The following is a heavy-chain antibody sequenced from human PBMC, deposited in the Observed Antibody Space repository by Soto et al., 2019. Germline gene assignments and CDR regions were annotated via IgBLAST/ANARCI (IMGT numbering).Heavy chain of an antibody. J-gene: IGHJ6*02. Sequence: DVQLLESGGGLVRPGGSLRLSCAASGFTFTNYAMSWVRLAPGQGLEWVSTIPGSGGHKLHPEYADSVKGRFTISRDNSKDTLYLQMDSLSAEDTAVYYCTKEIASDWGCMDFGGQGTKVTVSS. V-gene: IGHV3-23*01. CDR2: IPGSGGHKLHP. CDR3: TKEIASDWGCMDF. CDR1: GFTFTNYA. D-gene: IGHD7-27*01.